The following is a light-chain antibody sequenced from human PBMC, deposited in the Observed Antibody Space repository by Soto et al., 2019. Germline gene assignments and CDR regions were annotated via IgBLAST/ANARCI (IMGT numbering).Light chain of an antibody. Sequence: DIQMTQSPSSLSASVGDRVTITCQASRDISVYLNWYQQKPGKPPKLLVYDASNLQTGVPSRFSGSGSGTHFTFTISSLQPEYIATYYCQQYDNLPPYTFGQGPKLELK. CDR2: DAS. CDR1: RDISVY. J-gene: IGKJ2*01. V-gene: IGKV1-33*01. CDR3: QQYDNLPPYT.